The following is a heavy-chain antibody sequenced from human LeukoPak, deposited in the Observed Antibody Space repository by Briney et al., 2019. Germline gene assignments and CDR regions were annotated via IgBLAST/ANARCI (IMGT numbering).Heavy chain of an antibody. Sequence: GGSLRLSCAASGFTFDDYGMSWVRQAPGKGLEWVSGINWNGGSTGYADSVKGRFTISRDNAKKSLDLQMNSLRVEDTALYYCARGHIDYAFDCWGQGTLVTVSS. CDR3: ARGHIDYAFDC. CDR2: INWNGGST. J-gene: IGHJ4*02. D-gene: IGHD4-17*01. CDR1: GFTFDDYG. V-gene: IGHV3-20*04.